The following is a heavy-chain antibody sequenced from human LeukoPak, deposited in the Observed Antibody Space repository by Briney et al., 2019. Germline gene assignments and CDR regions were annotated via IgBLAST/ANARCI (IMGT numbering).Heavy chain of an antibody. Sequence: SGGSLRLSCAASGFTFSSYSMNWVRQAPGKGLEWVSSISSSSSYIYYADSVKGRFTISRDNAKNSLYLQMNSLRAEDTAVYYCARGRYDFWSGYYDPDAFDIWGQGTMVTVS. CDR2: ISSSSSYI. D-gene: IGHD3-3*01. CDR3: ARGRYDFWSGYYDPDAFDI. V-gene: IGHV3-21*01. CDR1: GFTFSSYS. J-gene: IGHJ3*02.